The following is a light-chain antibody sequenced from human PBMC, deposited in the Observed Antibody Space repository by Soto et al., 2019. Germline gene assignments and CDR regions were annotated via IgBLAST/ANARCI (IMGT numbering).Light chain of an antibody. CDR3: QHYNSYSEA. J-gene: IGKJ1*01. V-gene: IGKV1-5*03. Sequence: IQMAQSPSSLSASVGDRVTITWRASQSISSWLAWYQQKPGKAPKLLIYKASTLKSGVPSRFSGSGSGTEFTLTISSLQPDDFATYYCQHYNSYSEAFGRGTKVDIK. CDR1: QSISSW. CDR2: KAS.